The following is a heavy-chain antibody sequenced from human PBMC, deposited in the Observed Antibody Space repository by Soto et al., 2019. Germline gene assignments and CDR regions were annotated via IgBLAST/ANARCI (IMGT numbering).Heavy chain of an antibody. Sequence: QVQAVQPGVAVRRPGSSVKVSCKASGDTFKNCVISWVRQAPGQGLEWMGGIIPLFGTTDFAQRFQGRLTITTDESTTTAYMELSRLRSEDTATYYGAAELGFGKLSVVWGQGTTVIVSS. CDR2: IIPLFGTT. V-gene: IGHV1-69*01. CDR3: AAELGFGKLSVV. CDR1: GDTFKNCV. D-gene: IGHD3-10*01. J-gene: IGHJ6*02.